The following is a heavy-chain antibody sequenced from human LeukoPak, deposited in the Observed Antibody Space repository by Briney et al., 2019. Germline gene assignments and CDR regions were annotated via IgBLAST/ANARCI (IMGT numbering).Heavy chain of an antibody. CDR2: INVGNGNT. CDR3: ARGLGYGVFDP. CDR1: GYTFTTYA. D-gene: IGHD6-13*01. J-gene: IGHJ5*02. Sequence: ASVKVSCKASGYTFTTYALTWVRQAPGRRLEWMGWINVGNGNTKSSQKFQGRVTITRDMSASTAYMELSSLRSEDTAVYYCARGLGYGVFDPWGQGTLVTVSS. V-gene: IGHV1-3*01.